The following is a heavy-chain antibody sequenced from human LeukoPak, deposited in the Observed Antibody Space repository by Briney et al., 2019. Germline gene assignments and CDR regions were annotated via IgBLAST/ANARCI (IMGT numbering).Heavy chain of an antibody. D-gene: IGHD3-16*01. CDR2: INSDGSST. CDR1: GFTFSSYW. Sequence: GGSLRLSCAASGFTFSSYWMHWVRQAPGKGLVWVSRINSDGSSTSYADSVKGRFTISRDNAKNTLYLQMNSLRAEDTAVYYCATRRGGTSFDYWGQGTLVTVSS. CDR3: ATRRGGTSFDY. V-gene: IGHV3-74*01. J-gene: IGHJ4*02.